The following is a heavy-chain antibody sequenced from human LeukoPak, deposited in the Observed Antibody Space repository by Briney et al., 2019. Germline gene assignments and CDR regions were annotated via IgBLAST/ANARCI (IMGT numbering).Heavy chain of an antibody. J-gene: IGHJ6*03. V-gene: IGHV1-18*01. CDR3: ARGPGGRSGYYPLEDYYYYYYMDV. Sequence: ASVKVSCKASGYTFTSYDINWVRQATGQGLEWMGWINPNSGGTNYAQKFQGRVTMTTDTSTSTAYMELRSLRSDDTAVYYCARGPGGRSGYYPLEDYYYYYYMDVWGKGTTVTVSS. CDR1: GYTFTSYD. CDR2: INPNSGGT. D-gene: IGHD3-22*01.